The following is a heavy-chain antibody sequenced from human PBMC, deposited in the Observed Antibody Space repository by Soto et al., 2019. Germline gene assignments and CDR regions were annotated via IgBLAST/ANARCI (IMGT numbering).Heavy chain of an antibody. V-gene: IGHV3-48*02. CDR2: ISSSSSTT. J-gene: IGHJ4*02. CDR1: GFTFSDYT. Sequence: EVQLVESGGGLVQPGVSLRLSCAASGFTFSDYTMNWVRQAPGKGLEWVSYISSSSSTTYYTDSVRGRFTISRDNAKNSLYLQMNILIDEDTAVYYCTRGIVWGQRTLVTVSS. CDR3: TRGIV. D-gene: IGHD3-16*02.